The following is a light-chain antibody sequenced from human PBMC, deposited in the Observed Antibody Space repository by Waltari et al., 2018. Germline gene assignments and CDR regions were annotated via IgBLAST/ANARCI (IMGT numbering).Light chain of an antibody. CDR1: QTIFYGSNNKNY. V-gene: IGKV4-1*01. J-gene: IGKJ4*01. CDR3: QQYYDTPLS. CDR2: WAS. Sequence: DIVMTQSPDSLAVSLGERATINCKSSQTIFYGSNNKNYLAWYQHKPRQHPRLLLYWASTRESGVPDRFSGSGSGTDFTLTISSLQAEDVAVYYCQQYYDTPLSFGGGTKVEIK.